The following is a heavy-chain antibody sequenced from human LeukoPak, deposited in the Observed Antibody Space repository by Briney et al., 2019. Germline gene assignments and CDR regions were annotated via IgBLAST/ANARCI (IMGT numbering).Heavy chain of an antibody. D-gene: IGHD3-3*01. CDR3: ARHGAWGYDFWSGYLDY. CDR2: IYYSGST. CDR1: GGSISSSSYY. V-gene: IGHV4-39*01. Sequence: SETLSLTCTVSGGSISSSSYYWGWIRQPPGKGLEWIGSIYYSGSTYYNPSLKSRVTISVDTSKNQFSLKLSSVTAADTAVYYCARHGAWGYDFWSGYLDYWGQGTLVTVSS. J-gene: IGHJ4*02.